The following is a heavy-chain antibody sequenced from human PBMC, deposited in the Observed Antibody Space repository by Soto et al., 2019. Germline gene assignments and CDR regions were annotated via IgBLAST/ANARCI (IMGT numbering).Heavy chain of an antibody. CDR1: GDTFTDYY. CDR2: VNPSGGHT. D-gene: IGHD2-21*02. J-gene: IGHJ4*02. CDR3: SRVGHVVVVTAALDY. Sequence: QVQLVQSGAEVEKPGASVKVSCKASGDTFTDYYIHWVRQAPGQGLEWMGTVNPSGGHTTYAQNCLRRMARTREPCTSPLHLGLISLTCEDTAVYYGSRVGHVVVVTAALDYWGQGTLVTVSS. V-gene: IGHV1-46*01.